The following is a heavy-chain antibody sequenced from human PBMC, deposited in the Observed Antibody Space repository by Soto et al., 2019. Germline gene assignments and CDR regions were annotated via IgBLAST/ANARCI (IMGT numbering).Heavy chain of an antibody. CDR2: INAGNGNT. D-gene: IGHD3-22*01. CDR1: GYTFTSYA. J-gene: IGHJ5*02. CDR3: ASPIRSSGYYPADLNWFDP. Sequence: GASVKVSCKASGYTFTSYAMHWVRQAPGQRFEWMGWINAGNGNTKYSQKFQGRVTITRDTSASTAYMELSSLRSEDTAVYYCASPIRSSGYYPADLNWFDPWGQGTLVTVSS. V-gene: IGHV1-3*01.